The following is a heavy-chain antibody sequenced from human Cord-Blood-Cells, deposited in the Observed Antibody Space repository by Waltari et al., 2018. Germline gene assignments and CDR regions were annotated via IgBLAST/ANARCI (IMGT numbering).Heavy chain of an antibody. CDR1: GFTFSGPA. J-gene: IGHJ4*02. CDR2: SRSKTKSYPT. Sequence: EVQLVESGGGLVQPGGSLKLSCAAPGFTFSGPALPCVRQASGTGLEGVGRSRSKTKSYPTGYAASVKGSFTISRDDSKITAYLQMNSLKTEDAGVYYFTYHNYDFDYWGQGTLVAVSS. V-gene: IGHV3-73*02. CDR3: TYHNYDFDY. D-gene: IGHD4-4*01.